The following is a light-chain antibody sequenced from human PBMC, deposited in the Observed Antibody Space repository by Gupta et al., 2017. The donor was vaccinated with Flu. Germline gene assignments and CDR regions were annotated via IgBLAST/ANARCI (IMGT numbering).Light chain of an antibody. J-gene: IGKJ4*01. CDR1: PSVASY. CDR3: QQRSNWPLT. V-gene: IGKV3-11*01. CDR2: DAS. Sequence: EIVLTHSPATLSLSPGERATLSCRASPSVASYLVWYQQKPGQAPRLLIYDASNRATGIPARFSGSGSGTDFTLTISSLEPEDFAVYYCQQRSNWPLTFGGGTKVEIK.